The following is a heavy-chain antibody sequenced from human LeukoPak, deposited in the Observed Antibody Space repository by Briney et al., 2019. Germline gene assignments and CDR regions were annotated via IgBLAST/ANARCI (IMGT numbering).Heavy chain of an antibody. CDR3: ARGGIPAAISMYWFDP. Sequence: PSETLSLTCTVSGGSISSYYWSWIRQPAGKGLEWIGRIYTSGITSYNPSFKSRVTMSVDTSKNQFSLKLISVTAADTAVYYCARGGIPAAISMYWFDPWGQGALVTVSS. CDR1: GGSISSYY. CDR2: IYTSGIT. D-gene: IGHD2-2*01. V-gene: IGHV4-4*07. J-gene: IGHJ5*02.